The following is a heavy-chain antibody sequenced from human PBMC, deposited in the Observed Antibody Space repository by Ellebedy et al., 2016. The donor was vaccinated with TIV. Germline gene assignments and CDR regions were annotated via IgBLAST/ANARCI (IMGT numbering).Heavy chain of an antibody. CDR2: ISSDGSNK. Sequence: GGSLRLXCVASGFTFRSHGIYWVRQAPGKGLEWVAVISSDGSNKYYADSVKGRFTISRDNSKNTLYLQMNSLRTDDMAVYYCAREGSSGSSDYWGQGTLVTVSS. CDR3: AREGSSGSSDY. CDR1: GFTFRSHG. J-gene: IGHJ4*02. D-gene: IGHD3-10*01. V-gene: IGHV3-30*03.